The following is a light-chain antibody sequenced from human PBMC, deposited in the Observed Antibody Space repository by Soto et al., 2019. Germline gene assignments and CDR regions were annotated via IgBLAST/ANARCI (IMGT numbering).Light chain of an antibody. CDR3: SSYTTTNTGI. Sequence: QSALTQPASVSGSPGQSITISCTGTSSDIGYYDFVSWYQQHPDKAPKVIIYNISHRPSGASNPFSGSKSSNTASLTISGLQAEDEGDYHFSSYTTTNTGILGGGTKVTVL. CDR2: NIS. J-gene: IGLJ2*01. CDR1: SSDIGYYDF. V-gene: IGLV2-14*03.